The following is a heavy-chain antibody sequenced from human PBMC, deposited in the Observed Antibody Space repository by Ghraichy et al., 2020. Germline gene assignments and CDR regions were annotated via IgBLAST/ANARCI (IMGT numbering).Heavy chain of an antibody. Sequence: SGPTLVKPTQTLTLTCSFSGFSLSVAEEVVGWIRQPPGKALEWLALIYWDGDKRYSPSLKSRLNITKDTSKNQVVLTMTNLDPVDTGTYFCAHSSRYCTITRCYVFFESWGQGTLVTVSS. V-gene: IGHV2-5*02. D-gene: IGHD2-2*01. CDR1: GFSLSVAEEV. CDR3: AHSSRYCTITRCYVFFES. CDR2: IYWDGDK. J-gene: IGHJ4*02.